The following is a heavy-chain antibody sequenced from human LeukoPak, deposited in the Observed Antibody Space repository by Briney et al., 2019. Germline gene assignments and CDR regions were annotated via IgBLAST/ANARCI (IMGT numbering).Heavy chain of an antibody. CDR2: ISYDGSNK. CDR3: ARSPTGRATMIEAYFQH. J-gene: IGHJ1*01. Sequence: PGGPLRPSCPPSGFTFSSYPIHWVRQAPAKGLEWVPVISYDGSNKYYADSVKGRFTISRDNSKNTLYLQMNSLRAEDTAVYYCARSPTGRATMIEAYFQHWGQGTLVTVSS. CDR1: GFTFSSYP. D-gene: IGHD3-22*01. V-gene: IGHV3-30*04.